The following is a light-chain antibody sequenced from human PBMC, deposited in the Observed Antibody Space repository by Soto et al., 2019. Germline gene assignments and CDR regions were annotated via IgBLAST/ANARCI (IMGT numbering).Light chain of an antibody. V-gene: IGLV4-69*01. CDR2: LNSDGSH. CDR1: SGHSSYA. Sequence: QLVLTQSPSASASLGASVKLTCTLSSGHSSYAIAWHQQQPEKGPRYLMKLNSDGSHSKGDGIPDRFSGSSSGAERYLTISSLQSEDEADYYCQTWCTGIHVVFGGGTKVTVL. J-gene: IGLJ2*01. CDR3: QTWCTGIHVV.